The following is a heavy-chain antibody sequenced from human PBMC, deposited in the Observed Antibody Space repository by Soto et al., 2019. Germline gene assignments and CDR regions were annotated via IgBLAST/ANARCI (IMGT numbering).Heavy chain of an antibody. V-gene: IGHV1-69*01. J-gene: IGHJ6*02. CDR2: IIPIFGTA. CDR1: GGTFSSYA. D-gene: IGHD2-2*01. CDR3: ASNEQPAVTMDYYYYGMYV. Sequence: QVQLVQSGAEVKKPGSSVKVSCKASGGTFSSYAISWVRQAPGQGLEWMGGIIPIFGTANYAQKFQGRVTITADESASTAYMELSILRSEDTAVYYCASNEQPAVTMDYYYYGMYVWCQGTTVTVSS.